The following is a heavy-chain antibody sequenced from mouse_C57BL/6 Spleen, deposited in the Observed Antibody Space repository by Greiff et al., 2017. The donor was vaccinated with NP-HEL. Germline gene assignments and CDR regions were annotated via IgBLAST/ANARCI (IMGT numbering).Heavy chain of an antibody. Sequence: EVKVVESGGGLVKPGGSLKLSCAASGFTFSSYAMSWVRQTPEKRLEWVATISDGGSYTYYPDNVKGRFTISRDNAKNHLYLQMSHLKSEDTAMYYCARENSNYVDYWGQGTTLTVSS. D-gene: IGHD2-5*01. CDR3: ARENSNYVDY. J-gene: IGHJ2*01. V-gene: IGHV5-4*01. CDR2: ISDGGSYT. CDR1: GFTFSSYA.